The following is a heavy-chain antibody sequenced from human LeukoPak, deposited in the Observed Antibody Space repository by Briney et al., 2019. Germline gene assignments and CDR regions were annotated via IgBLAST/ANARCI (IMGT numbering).Heavy chain of an antibody. CDR1: GGSFSGYY. V-gene: IGHV4-34*01. J-gene: IGHJ4*02. CDR3: ARGRNYYDSSGYYYIGKYYFDY. CDR2: INHSGST. Sequence: SETLSLTCAVYGGSFSGYYWSWIRQPPGKGLEWIGEINHSGSTNYNPSLKSRVTISVDTSKNQFSLKLSSVTAAGTAVYYCARGRNYYDSSGYYYIGKYYFDYWGQGTLVTVSS. D-gene: IGHD3-22*01.